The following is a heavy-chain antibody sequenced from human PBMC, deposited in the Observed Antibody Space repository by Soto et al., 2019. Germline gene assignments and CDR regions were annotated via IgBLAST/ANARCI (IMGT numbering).Heavy chain of an antibody. J-gene: IGHJ4*02. Sequence: GGSLRLSCSASRFTFGGYAMSWVRQAPGKGLEWVSGITGNAANTVYADSVKGRFTISRDNSKNALYLQLNSLRAEDTAVSFCAKAARDCGGDCYSPYFDSWGQRALVTVSS. D-gene: IGHD2-21*02. CDR3: AKAARDCGGDCYSPYFDS. V-gene: IGHV3-23*01. CDR2: ITGNAANT. CDR1: RFTFGGYA.